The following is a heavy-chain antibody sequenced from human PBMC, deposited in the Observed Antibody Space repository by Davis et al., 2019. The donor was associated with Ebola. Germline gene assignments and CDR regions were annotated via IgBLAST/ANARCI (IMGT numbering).Heavy chain of an antibody. Sequence: ASVTVSRKASEYTFTNYYMHWLRQPPGQGLEWMGMINPNDGRTIYAQKLQGRVTVTRDTSTTTVYMDLSSLRSEDTALYYCTTPGGQDSGYDVFDIWGQGTMVTVSS. CDR3: TTPGGQDSGYDVFDI. CDR1: EYTFTNYY. D-gene: IGHD5-12*01. V-gene: IGHV1-46*03. J-gene: IGHJ3*02. CDR2: INPNDGRT.